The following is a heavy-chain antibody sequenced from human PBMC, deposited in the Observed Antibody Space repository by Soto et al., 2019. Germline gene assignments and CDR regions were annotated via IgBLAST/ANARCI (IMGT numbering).Heavy chain of an antibody. Sequence: SETLSLTCKVSGGSISSGDYYWSWIRQPAGKGLEWIGYIYYSGSTYYNPSLKSRVTISVDTSKNQFSLKLSSVTAADTVVYYCARERPDGSRLDPWGQGTLVTSPQ. CDR1: GGSISSGDYY. J-gene: IGHJ5*02. V-gene: IGHV4-30-4*01. CDR3: ARERPDGSRLDP. CDR2: IYYSGST. D-gene: IGHD6-13*01.